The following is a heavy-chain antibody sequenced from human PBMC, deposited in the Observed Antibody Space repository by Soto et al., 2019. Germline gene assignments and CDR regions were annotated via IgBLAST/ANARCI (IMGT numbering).Heavy chain of an antibody. V-gene: IGHV3-30*18. D-gene: IGHD5-18*01. CDR3: AKPLGLLRRAMAQGSDY. Sequence: QVQLVESGGGVVQPGRSLRLSCEASGFTFSSYGMNWVRQAPGKGLEWVAVVSYDEITKYYADSVKGRFTISRDNSKNTVYLQMNSLRPGDTAVYYCAKPLGLLRRAMAQGSDYWGQGTLVTVSS. J-gene: IGHJ4*02. CDR1: GFTFSSYG. CDR2: VSYDEITK.